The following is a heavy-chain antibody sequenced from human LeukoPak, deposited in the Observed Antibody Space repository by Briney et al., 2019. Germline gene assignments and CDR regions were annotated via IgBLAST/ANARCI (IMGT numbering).Heavy chain of an antibody. D-gene: IGHD3-10*01. J-gene: IGHJ4*02. CDR2: ISGSDITT. Sequence: GGSLRLSCAASGFTFSSYSMNWVRQAPGKGLEWVSAISGSDITTYYADSVKGRFTISRDNSKNTLYLQMNSLRVEDTAVYYCAKDLVNDTLVRGVIPYWGQGTLVTVS. CDR1: GFTFSSYS. CDR3: AKDLVNDTLVRGVIPY. V-gene: IGHV3-23*01.